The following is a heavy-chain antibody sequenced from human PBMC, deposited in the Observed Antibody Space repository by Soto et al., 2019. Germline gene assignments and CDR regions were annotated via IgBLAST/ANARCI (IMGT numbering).Heavy chain of an antibody. CDR3: ARDTGYGILNWFDP. V-gene: IGHV1-69*06. Sequence: QVQLVQSGAEVKKPGCSVKVSCKASGGTFSSYAISWVRQDPGQGLEWMGGIIPIFGTANYAQKFQGRVTITADKSTSTDYMELSSLRSEDTAVYYCARDTGYGILNWFDPWGQGTLVTVSS. CDR1: GGTFSSYA. D-gene: IGHD3-10*01. J-gene: IGHJ5*02. CDR2: IIPIFGTA.